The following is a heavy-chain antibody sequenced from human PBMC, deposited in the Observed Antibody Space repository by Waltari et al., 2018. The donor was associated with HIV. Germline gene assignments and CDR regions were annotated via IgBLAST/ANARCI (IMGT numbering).Heavy chain of an antibody. J-gene: IGHJ6*02. V-gene: IGHV3-30*18. CDR1: ALASQNFA. CDR3: AKVAGRSGSYSHYYYGMDV. CDR2: ISYDGDQ. D-gene: IGHD1-26*01. Sequence: VQLVEHGGCVVQPGGSRRLPCGASALASQNFALPCVRQAPGKGLEWVAVISYDGDQYYADSVKGRFTISRDNSKKSLFLQMSSLRPEDSAVYYCAKVAGRSGSYSHYYYGMDVWGQGTTVTVS.